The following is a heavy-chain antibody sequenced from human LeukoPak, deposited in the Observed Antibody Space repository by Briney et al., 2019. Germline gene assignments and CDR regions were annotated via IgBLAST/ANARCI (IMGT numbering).Heavy chain of an antibody. CDR1: GFTVSNNY. D-gene: IGHD5-24*01. CDR2: IYSGGST. J-gene: IGHJ4*02. V-gene: IGHV3-53*01. CDR3: ARGQMATISDY. Sequence: GGSLRLSCAASGFTVSNNYMSWVRQAPGKGLEWVSVIYSGGSTYYADSVKGRFTISRDNSKNTLYLQMNSLRAEDTAVYYCARGQMATISDYWGQETLVTVSS.